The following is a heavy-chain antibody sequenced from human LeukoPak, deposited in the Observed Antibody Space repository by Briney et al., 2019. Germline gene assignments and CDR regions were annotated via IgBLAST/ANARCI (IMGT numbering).Heavy chain of an antibody. V-gene: IGHV3-66*02. D-gene: IGHD6-19*01. CDR3: ARNPSYSSSLY. CDR1: GFTVNSNY. CDR2: IYSVGST. J-gene: IGHJ4*02. Sequence: QPGGSLRLSCAASGFTVNSNYMTWVRQAPGKGLEWVSVIYSVGSTYYADSVRGRSTISRDNSKNTLYLQMNSLRAEDTAIYYCARNPSYSSSLYSGQGTLVTVSS.